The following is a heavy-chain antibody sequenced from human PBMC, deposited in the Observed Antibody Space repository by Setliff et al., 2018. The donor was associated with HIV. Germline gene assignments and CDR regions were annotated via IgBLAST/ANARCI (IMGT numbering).Heavy chain of an antibody. Sequence: SETLSLTCTVSGGSISSGDYYWSWIRQPPGKGLEWIGYIYYSGSTYYNPSLKSRVTISVDTSKNQFSLKLSSVTAADTAVYYCARERRYYDSSGDFDYWGQGTLDTVSS. CDR1: GGSISSGDYY. CDR3: ARERRYYDSSGDFDY. D-gene: IGHD3-22*01. CDR2: IYYSGST. J-gene: IGHJ4*02. V-gene: IGHV4-30-4*08.